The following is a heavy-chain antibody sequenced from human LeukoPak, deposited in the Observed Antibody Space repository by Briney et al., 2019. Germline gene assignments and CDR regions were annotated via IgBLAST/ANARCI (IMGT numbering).Heavy chain of an antibody. D-gene: IGHD6-6*01. V-gene: IGHV1-2*02. J-gene: IGHJ4*02. CDR3: ASDLRSIAARSVYVY. CDR2: INPNSGGT. CDR1: GYTFTGYY. Sequence: ASVKVSCKASGYTFTGYYMHWVRQAPGQGLEWMGWINPNSGGTNYAQKFQGRVTMTRDTSISTAYMELSRLRSDDTAVYYCASDLRSIAARSVYVYWGQGTLVTVSS.